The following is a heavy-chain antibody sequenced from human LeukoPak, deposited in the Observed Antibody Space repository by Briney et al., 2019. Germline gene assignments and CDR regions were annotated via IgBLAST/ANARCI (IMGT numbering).Heavy chain of an antibody. V-gene: IGHV3-23*01. CDR3: AKRESEYSSGWYDY. CDR1: GFTFSDYG. J-gene: IGHJ4*02. Sequence: GGSLRLSCAASGFTFSDYGMSWVCQAPGRGLEWVSAISGSGGSTYYADSVKGRFTISRDNSKNTLYLQMNSLRAEDTAVYYCAKRESEYSSGWYDYWGQGTLVTVSS. CDR2: ISGSGGST. D-gene: IGHD6-19*01.